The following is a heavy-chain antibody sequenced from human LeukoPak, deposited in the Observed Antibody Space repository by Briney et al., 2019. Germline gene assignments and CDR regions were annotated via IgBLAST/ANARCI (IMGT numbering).Heavy chain of an antibody. V-gene: IGHV4-31*03. Sequence: PSQTLSLTCTVSGGSFSSGGYYWSWIRQHPGKGLEWIGYIYYSGSTYYNPSLKSRVTISVDTSKNQFSLKLSSVTAADTAVYYCARDKPPRITMVRGVSGAFDIWGQGTMVTVSS. CDR2: IYYSGST. D-gene: IGHD3-10*01. CDR3: ARDKPPRITMVRGVSGAFDI. CDR1: GGSFSSGGYY. J-gene: IGHJ3*02.